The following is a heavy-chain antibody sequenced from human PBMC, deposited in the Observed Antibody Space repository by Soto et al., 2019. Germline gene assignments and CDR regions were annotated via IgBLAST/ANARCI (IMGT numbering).Heavy chain of an antibody. V-gene: IGHV3-48*02. J-gene: IGHJ4*02. Sequence: EVQLVESGGGLVQPGGSLRLSCAASGFTFSTHSMNWVRQAPGKGLEWVSYIISDGTTIYYADSVKGRFTISRDNAKNSLYLQMNSLRDEDTAVYYCVRGRPFYFDHWGQGTLVTVSS. CDR1: GFTFSTHS. CDR2: IISDGTTI. D-gene: IGHD1-1*01. CDR3: VRGRPFYFDH.